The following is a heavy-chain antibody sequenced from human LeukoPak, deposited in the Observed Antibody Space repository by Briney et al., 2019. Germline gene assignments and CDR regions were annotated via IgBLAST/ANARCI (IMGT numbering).Heavy chain of an antibody. CDR1: GFTFSSYS. D-gene: IGHD1-1*01. J-gene: IGHJ4*02. CDR3: ARERTKLERYIDY. CDR2: ISSSSSYI. Sequence: GGSLRLSCAASGFTFSSYSMTWVRQAPGKGLEWVSSISSSSSYIYYADSVKGRFTISRDNAKNSLYLQMNSLRAEDTAVYYCARERTKLERYIDYWGQGTLVTVSS. V-gene: IGHV3-21*01.